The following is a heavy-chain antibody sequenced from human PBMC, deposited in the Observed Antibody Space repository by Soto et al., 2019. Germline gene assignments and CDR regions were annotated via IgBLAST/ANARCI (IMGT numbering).Heavy chain of an antibody. D-gene: IGHD5-18*01. Sequence: QVQLVQSGAEVKKPGSSVKVSCKASGGTFSSYAISWVRQAPGQGLEWMGGIIPVFGTGIYAQKFQGRVTITADKSTNTAYMELSSLRSEDTAVYFCARVGGTGGYTYGLDYWDQGTLVTVSS. CDR3: ARVGGTGGYTYGLDY. CDR2: IIPVFGTG. CDR1: GGTFSSYA. J-gene: IGHJ4*02. V-gene: IGHV1-69*06.